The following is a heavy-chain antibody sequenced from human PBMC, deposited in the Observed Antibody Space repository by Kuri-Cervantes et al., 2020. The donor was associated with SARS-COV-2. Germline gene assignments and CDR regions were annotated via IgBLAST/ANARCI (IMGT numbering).Heavy chain of an antibody. V-gene: IGHV3-30-3*01. CDR1: GFTFSSYA. CDR2: ISYDGSNK. J-gene: IGHJ3*02. CDR3: ARGWDAVDI. Sequence: GESLKISCAASGFTFSSYAMHWVRQAPGKGLEWVAVISYDGSNKYYADSVKGRFTISRDNSKNTLYLQMNSLRAEDTAVYYCARGWDAVDIWCQGTMVTVSS. D-gene: IGHD5-24*01.